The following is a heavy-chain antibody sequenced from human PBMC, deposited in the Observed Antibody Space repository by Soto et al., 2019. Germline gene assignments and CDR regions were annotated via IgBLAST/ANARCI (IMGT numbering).Heavy chain of an antibody. D-gene: IGHD3-22*01. CDR2: IYWNDDK. Sequence: SGPTLVKPTQTLTLTCTFSGFSLSTSGVGVGWIRQPPGKALEWLALIYWNDDKRYSPSLKSRLTITKDTSKNQVVLTMTNMDPVDTATYYCAHKPFDYYDSSGYYDNYFDYWGQGTLVTVSS. J-gene: IGHJ4*02. V-gene: IGHV2-5*01. CDR3: AHKPFDYYDSSGYYDNYFDY. CDR1: GFSLSTSGVG.